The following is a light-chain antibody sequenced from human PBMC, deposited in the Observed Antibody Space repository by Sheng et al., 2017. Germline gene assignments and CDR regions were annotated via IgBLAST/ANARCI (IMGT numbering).Light chain of an antibody. CDR1: SSDVGGYNL. J-gene: IGLJ1*01. CDR3: CSYAGGSSYV. V-gene: IGLV2-23*01. Sequence: QSALTQPASVSGSPGQSITISCTGTSSDVGGYNLVSWYQQHPGKAPKLMIHEDTKRPSGVSDRFSGSKSGNTASLTISGLQDEDEADYYCCSYAGGSSYVFGTATKVTVL. CDR2: EDT.